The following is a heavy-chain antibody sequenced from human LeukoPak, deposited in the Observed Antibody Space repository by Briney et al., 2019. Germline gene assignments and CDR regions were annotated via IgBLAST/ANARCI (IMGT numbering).Heavy chain of an antibody. CDR1: GGSFSGYY. Sequence: SETLSLTCAVYGGSFSGYYWSWIRQPPGKGLEWIGEINHSGSTNYNPSLKSRVTISVDTSKNQFSLKLSSVTAADTAVYYCARGRRWYSYGPSQRYYYGMDVWGQGTTVTVSS. CDR2: INHSGST. J-gene: IGHJ6*02. V-gene: IGHV4-34*01. CDR3: ARGRRWYSYGPSQRYYYGMDV. D-gene: IGHD5-18*01.